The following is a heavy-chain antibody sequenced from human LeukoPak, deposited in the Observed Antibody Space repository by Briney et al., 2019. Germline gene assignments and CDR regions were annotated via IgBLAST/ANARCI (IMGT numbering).Heavy chain of an antibody. J-gene: IGHJ4*02. CDR3: ATPQGDF. V-gene: IGHV3-23*01. Sequence: GGSLRLSCAASGFTFSDYAMSFVRQAPGKGLEWVSAISTSGGSTYYADSVKGRFTISRDNSKNTLYLQMNSLRVEDSAVYYCATPQGDFWGQGTLVTVSS. CDR1: GFTFSDYA. CDR2: ISTSGGST.